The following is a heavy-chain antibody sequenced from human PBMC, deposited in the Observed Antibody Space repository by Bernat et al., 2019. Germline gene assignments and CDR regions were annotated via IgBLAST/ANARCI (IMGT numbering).Heavy chain of an antibody. CDR3: AKCIVAAGRSLYYHYGMDV. CDR2: IKQDGSER. D-gene: IGHD6-13*01. J-gene: IGHJ6*02. Sequence: EVQLVESGGGLVQPGGSLRLSCAASGFNFGGYWMTWVRQAPGKGLEWVANIKQDGSERFYVDSVKGRFTISRDNAKNSLYLQMTSLRAEDTAVYYCAKCIVAAGRSLYYHYGMDVWGHGTTVTVSS. V-gene: IGHV3-7*02. CDR1: GFNFGGYW.